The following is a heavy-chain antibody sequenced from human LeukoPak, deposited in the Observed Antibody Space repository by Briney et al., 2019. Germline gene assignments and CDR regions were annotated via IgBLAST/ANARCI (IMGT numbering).Heavy chain of an antibody. V-gene: IGHV1-69*04. Sequence: SVKVSCKTSGGTFSSYTISWVRQAPGQGLEWMGRIIPILGIANYAQKFQGRGTITADKSTSTAYMELSSLRSEDTAVYYCARDPSIAVAGLFDYWGQGTLVTVSS. CDR1: GGTFSSYT. CDR2: IIPILGIA. J-gene: IGHJ4*02. CDR3: ARDPSIAVAGLFDY. D-gene: IGHD6-19*01.